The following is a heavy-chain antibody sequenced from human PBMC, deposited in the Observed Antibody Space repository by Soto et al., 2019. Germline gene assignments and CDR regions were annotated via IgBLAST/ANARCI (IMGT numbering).Heavy chain of an antibody. CDR3: ARHYPLGNNWNYFDY. V-gene: IGHV4-59*01. Sequence: QVQLQESGPGLVKPSEALALPCTVSGGSISSYYWGCIRQPPGKGLQWIGYIFYSGSTNYNTALEGRVTISVDTSTTQFSLKVISVTAADTAVYYCARHYPLGNNWNYFDYWGQGTLVTVSS. CDR2: IFYSGST. D-gene: IGHD1-1*01. J-gene: IGHJ4*02. CDR1: GGSISSYY.